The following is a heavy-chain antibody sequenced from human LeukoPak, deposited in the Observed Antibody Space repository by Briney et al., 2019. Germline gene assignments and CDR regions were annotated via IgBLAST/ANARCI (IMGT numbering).Heavy chain of an antibody. D-gene: IGHD2-2*01. CDR2: ISSSSSYI. V-gene: IGHV3-21*01. J-gene: IGHJ5*02. Sequence: GGSLRLSCAASGFTFSSYSMNWVRQAPGKGLEWVSSISSSSSYIYYADSVKGRFTISRDNAKNSLYLQMNSLRAEDTAVYYCARDRLVVPAVGWIDPWGQGTLVTVSS. CDR1: GFTFSSYS. CDR3: ARDRLVVPAVGWIDP.